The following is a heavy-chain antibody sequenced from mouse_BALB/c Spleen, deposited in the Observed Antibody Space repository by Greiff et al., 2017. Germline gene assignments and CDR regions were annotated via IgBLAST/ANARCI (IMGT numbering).Heavy chain of an antibody. CDR1: GYSITSGYY. J-gene: IGHJ3*01. CDR3: ARDYEGWFAY. D-gene: IGHD1-1*01. Sequence: EVKLQESGPGLVKPSQSLSLTCSVTGYSITSGYYWIWIRQFPGNKLEWMGYISYDGSNNYNPSLKNRISITRDTSKNQFFLKLNSVTTEDTATYYCARDYEGWFAYWGQGTLVTVSA. CDR2: ISYDGSN. V-gene: IGHV3-6*02.